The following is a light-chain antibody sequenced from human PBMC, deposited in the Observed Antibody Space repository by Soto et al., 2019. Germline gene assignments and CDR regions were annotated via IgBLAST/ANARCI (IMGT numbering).Light chain of an antibody. CDR1: QSVGAN. J-gene: IGKJ1*01. Sequence: EIVMTQSPVTLSVSPGERATLSCRASQSVGANLAWYQQKPGQAPRLLIYGASTRAAGISPRFSGGGSGTEFTLTISSLQSEDFGVYYCQQYTYWPRTFGQGTKVGIK. V-gene: IGKV3-15*01. CDR3: QQYTYWPRT. CDR2: GAS.